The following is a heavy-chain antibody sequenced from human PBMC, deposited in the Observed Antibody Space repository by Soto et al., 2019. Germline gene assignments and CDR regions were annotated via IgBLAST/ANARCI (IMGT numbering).Heavy chain of an antibody. D-gene: IGHD6-13*01. J-gene: IGHJ6*02. CDR1: GYTFTSYD. CDR2: MNPNSGNT. Sequence: ASVKVSCKASGYTFTSYDINWVRQATGQGLEWMGWMNPNSGNTGYAQKFQGRVTMTRNTSISTAYMELSSLRSEDTAVYYCASYSSSSYGMDVWGQGTTVTVSS. V-gene: IGHV1-8*01. CDR3: ASYSSSSYGMDV.